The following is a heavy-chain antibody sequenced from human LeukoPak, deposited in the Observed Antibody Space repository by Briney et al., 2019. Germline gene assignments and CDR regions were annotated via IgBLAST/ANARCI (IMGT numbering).Heavy chain of an antibody. Sequence: PSETLSLTCTVSGGSITSSSYYWGWIRQPPGKGLEWIGSIYYSGSTNYNPSLKSRVTISVDTSKNQFSLKLSSVTAADTAVYYCARMVLSYLYYFDYWGQGNLVTVSS. CDR2: IYYSGST. CDR3: ARMVLSYLYYFDY. J-gene: IGHJ4*02. CDR1: GGSITSSSYY. V-gene: IGHV4-39*07. D-gene: IGHD3-10*01.